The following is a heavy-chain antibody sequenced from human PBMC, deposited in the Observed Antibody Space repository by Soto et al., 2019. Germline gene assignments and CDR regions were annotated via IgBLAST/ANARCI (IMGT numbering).Heavy chain of an antibody. CDR3: AASPTYYDFWSGYFTGTPGAFDI. V-gene: IGHV1-58*02. Sequence: ASVKVSCKASGYTLTRSAMQWVRQARGQRLEWIGWIVVGSGNTNYAQKFQERVTITRDMSTSTAYMELSSLRSEDTAVYYCAASPTYYDFWSGYFTGTPGAFDIWGQGTMVSVSS. D-gene: IGHD3-3*01. J-gene: IGHJ3*02. CDR1: GYTLTRSA. CDR2: IVVGSGNT.